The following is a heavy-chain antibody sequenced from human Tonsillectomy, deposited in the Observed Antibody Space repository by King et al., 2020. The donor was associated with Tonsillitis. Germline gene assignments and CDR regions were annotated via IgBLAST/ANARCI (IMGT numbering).Heavy chain of an antibody. J-gene: IGHJ4*02. CDR2: ITPNSGGT. V-gene: IGHV1-2*02. D-gene: IGHD1-14*01. CDR3: ARDPNRGAKY. Sequence: PGQGLEWMGLITPNSGGTNYAQKSQGRVTMTGDTSISTAYMELNRLTSDDKGVYYYARDPNRGAKYWGQGTLVTV.